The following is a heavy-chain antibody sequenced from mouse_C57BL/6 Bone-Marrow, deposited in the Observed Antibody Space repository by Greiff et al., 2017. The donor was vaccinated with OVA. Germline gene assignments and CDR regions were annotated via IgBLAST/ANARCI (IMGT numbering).Heavy chain of an antibody. Sequence: QVTLKLSGPGILQPSQTLSLTCSFSGFSLSTFGMGVGWIRQPSGKGLEWLAHIWWDDDKYYNPALTSRLTISKDTSKNQVFLKIAIVDTADTATDYCARIAPYSFPMDYWGQGTSGTVSS. CDR3: ARIAPYSFPMDY. J-gene: IGHJ4*01. D-gene: IGHD2-12*01. CDR2: IWWDDDK. V-gene: IGHV8-8*01. CDR1: GFSLSTFGMG.